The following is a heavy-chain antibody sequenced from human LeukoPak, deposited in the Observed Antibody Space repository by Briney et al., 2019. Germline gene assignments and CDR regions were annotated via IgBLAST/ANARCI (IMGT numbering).Heavy chain of an antibody. D-gene: IGHD6-19*01. J-gene: IGHJ4*02. CDR3: ARGPTLAVAGTFDY. CDR2: IYHSGST. CDR1: GGSISSSNW. V-gene: IGHV4-4*02. Sequence: PSETLSLTCAVSGGSISSSNWWSWVRQPPGKGLEWIGEIYHSGSTNYNPSLKSRVTISVDKSKNQFSLKLSSVTAADTAVYYCARGPTLAVAGTFDYLGQGTLVTVSS.